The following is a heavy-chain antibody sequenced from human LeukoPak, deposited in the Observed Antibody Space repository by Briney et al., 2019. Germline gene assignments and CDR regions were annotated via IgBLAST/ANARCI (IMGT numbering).Heavy chain of an antibody. J-gene: IGHJ4*02. CDR1: GGSFTIYS. Sequence: SETLSLTCAVYGGSFTIYSWTWIRQPPGKSLEWVGEISPSGNTQYNPSLKSRVTISLDASKSQFYLKLNSVTAADTAVYYCARQGSAYYFDFWGQGLLVTVSS. D-gene: IGHD2-15*01. V-gene: IGHV4-34*01. CDR3: ARQGSAYYFDF. CDR2: ISPSGNT.